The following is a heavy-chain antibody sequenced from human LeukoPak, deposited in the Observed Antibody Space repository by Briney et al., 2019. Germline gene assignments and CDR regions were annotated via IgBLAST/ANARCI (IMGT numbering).Heavy chain of an antibody. Sequence: GGSLRLSCAASGFPFSSYGMHWVRQARGKGLEWVARLVYDERSDYANSVKGRFSISRDNSKNTLFLDMSDLRVEDTAVYYCARDLSAAFDFWGQGVLVTVSS. J-gene: IGHJ4*02. CDR2: LVYDERSD. D-gene: IGHD6-19*01. CDR1: GFPFSSYG. CDR3: ARDLSAAFDF. V-gene: IGHV3-33*01.